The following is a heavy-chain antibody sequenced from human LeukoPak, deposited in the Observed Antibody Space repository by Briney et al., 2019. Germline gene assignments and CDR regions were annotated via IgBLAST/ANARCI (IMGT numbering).Heavy chain of an antibody. CDR1: GYTFTDYY. Sequence: ASVKVSCKASGYTFTDYYMHWVRQAPGQGFEWMGWINPNSGDTNYAQKFQGRVTMTRDTSISTANMELSRLRSDDTAVYYCARANFLYCSSTTCLFDYWGQGTLVIVSS. D-gene: IGHD2-2*01. J-gene: IGHJ4*02. CDR3: ARANFLYCSSTTCLFDY. CDR2: INPNSGDT. V-gene: IGHV1-2*02.